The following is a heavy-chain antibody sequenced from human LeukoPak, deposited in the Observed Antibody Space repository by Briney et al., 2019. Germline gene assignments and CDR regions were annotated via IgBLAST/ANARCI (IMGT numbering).Heavy chain of an antibody. CDR3: AKDLMNAPRTVTTGWFDP. J-gene: IGHJ5*02. D-gene: IGHD4-17*01. CDR1: GFTFSSYG. Sequence: GGSLRLSCAASGFTFSSYGMHWVRQAPGKGLEWVSAISGSGGSTYYADSVKGRFTISRDNSKNTLYLQMNSLRAEDTAVYYCAKDLMNAPRTVTTGWFDPWGQGTLVTVSS. V-gene: IGHV3-23*01. CDR2: ISGSGGST.